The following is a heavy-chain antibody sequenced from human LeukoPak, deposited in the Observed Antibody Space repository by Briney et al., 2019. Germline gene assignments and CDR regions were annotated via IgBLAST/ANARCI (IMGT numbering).Heavy chain of an antibody. D-gene: IGHD3-3*01. CDR3: ARGFWSGHKNWFDP. V-gene: IGHV4-4*07. CDR2: IYTSGST. Sequence: SETLSLTCTVSGGSISSYYWSWIRQPAGKGLEWIGRIYTSGSTNYNPSLKSRVTMSVDTSKNQFSLKLSSVTAADTAVYYCARGFWSGHKNWFDPWGQGTLVTVSS. CDR1: GGSISSYY. J-gene: IGHJ5*02.